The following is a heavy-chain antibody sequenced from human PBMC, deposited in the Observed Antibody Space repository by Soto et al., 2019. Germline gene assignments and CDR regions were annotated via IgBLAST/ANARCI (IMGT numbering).Heavy chain of an antibody. Sequence: SQTLSLTCDISGDSVSSNSAAWNWIRQTPSRGLEWLGRTYYRSKWYSNYAISVKSRVTVNPDTFKNQFSLQLNSVTPEDTAVYYCARGSWDDVSGHYYLDVWGKGTTVTVSS. J-gene: IGHJ6*03. CDR1: GDSVSSNSAA. CDR2: TYYRSKWYS. V-gene: IGHV6-1*01. CDR3: ARGSWDDVSGHYYLDV. D-gene: IGHD1-1*01.